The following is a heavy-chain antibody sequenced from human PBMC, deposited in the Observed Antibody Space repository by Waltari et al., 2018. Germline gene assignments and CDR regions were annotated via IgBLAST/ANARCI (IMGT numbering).Heavy chain of an antibody. Sequence: QVQLQQWGAGLLKPSETLSLTCAVYGGSFSGYYWSWIRQPPGKGLEWIGEINHSGSTNYNPSLKIRCTISVDTSKNQFSLKLSSVTAADTAVYYCARRRGGIYGRGFDYWGQGTLVTVSS. CDR1: GGSFSGYY. CDR2: INHSGST. J-gene: IGHJ4*02. CDR3: ARRRGGIYGRGFDY. V-gene: IGHV4-34*01. D-gene: IGHD2-21*01.